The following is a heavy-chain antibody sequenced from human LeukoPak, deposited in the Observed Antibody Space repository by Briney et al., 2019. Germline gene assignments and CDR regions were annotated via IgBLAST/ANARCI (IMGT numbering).Heavy chain of an antibody. V-gene: IGHV1-69*01. CDR3: ARRDFQGPWAY. J-gene: IGHJ4*02. Sequence: SVKVSCKASGGTFSSYAISWVRQAPGQGLEWMGGIIPIFGTANYAQKFQGRVTITADESTSAAYMELSSLRSEGTAVYYCARRDFQGPWAYWGQGTLVTVSS. D-gene: IGHD2/OR15-2a*01. CDR1: GGTFSSYA. CDR2: IIPIFGTA.